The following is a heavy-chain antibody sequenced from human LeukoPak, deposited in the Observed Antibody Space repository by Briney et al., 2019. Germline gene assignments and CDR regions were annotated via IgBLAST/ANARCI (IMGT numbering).Heavy chain of an antibody. D-gene: IGHD5-24*01. CDR2: IYGGGST. J-gene: IGHJ6*03. Sequence: PGGSLRPSCAASGFTVSNNYMTWVRQAPGKGLEWVSVIYGGGSTSYADSVKGRFTISRDNSKKTLYLQMNSLRADDTAVYYCARDRSDGSYYMDVWGRGPSDIVSS. V-gene: IGHV3-53*01. CDR1: GFTVSNNY. CDR3: ARDRSDGSYYMDV.